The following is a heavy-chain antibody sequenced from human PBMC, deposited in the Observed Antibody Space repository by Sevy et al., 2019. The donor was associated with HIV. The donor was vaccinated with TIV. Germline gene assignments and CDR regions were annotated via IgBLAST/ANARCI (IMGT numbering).Heavy chain of an antibody. V-gene: IGHV3-23*01. J-gene: IGHJ4*02. Sequence: GGSLRLSCAASGFTFNNYAMNWVRQAPGKGLEWVSTMSASRGTTDYADSVKGRFTISGDNSKNMVFLQMDNLRAEDTAIYYCAKDQRRNYFEGSGLSDYWGQGTVVTVSS. D-gene: IGHD2-15*01. CDR1: GFTFNNYA. CDR3: AKDQRRNYFEGSGLSDY. CDR2: MSASRGTT.